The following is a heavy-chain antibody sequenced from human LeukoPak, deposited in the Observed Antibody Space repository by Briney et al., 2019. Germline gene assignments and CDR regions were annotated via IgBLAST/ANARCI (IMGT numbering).Heavy chain of an antibody. CDR3: ARHDSSSWYWGKFDP. CDR2: INHSGST. D-gene: IGHD6-13*01. J-gene: IGHJ5*02. V-gene: IGHV4-34*01. CDR1: GGSFSGYY. Sequence: PSETLSLTCAVYGGSFSGYYWSWIRQPPGKGLEWIGEINHSGSTNYNPSLKSRVTISVDTSKNQFSLKLSSVTAADTAVYYCARHDSSSWYWGKFDPWGQGTLVTVSS.